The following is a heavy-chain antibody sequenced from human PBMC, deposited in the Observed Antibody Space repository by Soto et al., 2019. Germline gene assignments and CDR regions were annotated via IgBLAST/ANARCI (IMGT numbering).Heavy chain of an antibody. CDR2: IYHSGST. J-gene: IGHJ5*02. Sequence: SETLSLTCAVSGASISSTDWWSWVRQPPGKGLEWLGEIYHSGSTYYNPSLKSRVTISVDTSKNQFSLKLSSVTAADTAVYYCARGRRESSSWYWGYWFDPWGQGTLVTVSS. D-gene: IGHD6-13*01. V-gene: IGHV4-4*02. CDR3: ARGRRESSSWYWGYWFDP. CDR1: GASISSTDW.